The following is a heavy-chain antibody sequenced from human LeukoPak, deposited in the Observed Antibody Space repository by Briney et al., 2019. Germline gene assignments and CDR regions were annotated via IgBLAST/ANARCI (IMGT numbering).Heavy chain of an antibody. CDR1: GFTFSSYS. CDR3: AGDQDGWGAGYFDY. J-gene: IGHJ4*02. V-gene: IGHV3-21*01. D-gene: IGHD3-16*01. Sequence: GGSLRLSCAASGFTFSSYSMNWVRQAPGKGLEWVSSISSSSSYIYYADSVKGRFTISRDNAKNSLYLQMNSLRAEDTAVYYCAGDQDGWGAGYFDYWGQGTLVTVSS. CDR2: ISSSSSYI.